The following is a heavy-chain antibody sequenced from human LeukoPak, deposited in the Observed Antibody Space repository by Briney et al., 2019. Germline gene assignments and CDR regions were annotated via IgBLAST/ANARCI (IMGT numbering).Heavy chain of an antibody. CDR2: IYSGGST. CDR1: GFPVSCNY. D-gene: IGHD2-2*01. Sequence: GGSMRLSCAASGFPVSCNYMSCVRQAPAKGLEWVLDIYSGGSTYYAASVQGRFTISRDNSKTMLYLQMNSLRAGDTTVYYCAKYYPGKLVVPNDAFDIWGQGTMVTVSS. J-gene: IGHJ3*02. V-gene: IGHV3-66*01. CDR3: AKYYPGKLVVPNDAFDI.